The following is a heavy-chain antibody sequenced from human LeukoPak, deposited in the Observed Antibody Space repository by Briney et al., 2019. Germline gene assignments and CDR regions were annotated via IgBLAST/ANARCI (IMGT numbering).Heavy chain of an antibody. V-gene: IGHV4-4*07. CDR1: GGSISSYY. CDR3: ARQVRDAIFGVVGAFDI. J-gene: IGHJ3*02. CDR2: IYTSGST. Sequence: PSETLSLTCTVSGGSISSYYWSWIRQPAGKGLEWIGRIYTSGSTNYNPSLKSRVTMSVDTSKNQFSLKLSSVTAADTAVYYCARQVRDAIFGVVGAFDIWGQGTMVTVSS. D-gene: IGHD3-3*01.